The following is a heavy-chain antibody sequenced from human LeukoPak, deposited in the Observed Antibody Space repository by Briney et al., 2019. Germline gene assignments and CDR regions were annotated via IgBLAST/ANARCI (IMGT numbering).Heavy chain of an antibody. J-gene: IGHJ4*02. V-gene: IGHV1-2*06. CDR3: AREWVAVAGHGFDY. CDR2: INPNSGGT. D-gene: IGHD6-19*01. CDR1: GYTLTELS. Sequence: ASVKVSCKVSGYTLTELSMHWVRQAPGQGLEWMGRINPNSGGTNYAQKFQGRVTMTRDTSISTAYMELSRLRSDDTAVYYCAREWVAVAGHGFDYWGQGTLVTVSS.